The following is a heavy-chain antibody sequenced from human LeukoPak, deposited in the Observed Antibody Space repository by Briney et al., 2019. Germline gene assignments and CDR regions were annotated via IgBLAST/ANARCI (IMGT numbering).Heavy chain of an antibody. J-gene: IGHJ4*02. CDR2: IYTSGST. D-gene: IGHD6-19*01. CDR1: GGAISSYY. CDR3: AREAVAGNDY. Sequence: SSETLSLTXTVSGGAISSYYWSWIRQPAEKGLEWIGRIYTSGSTNYNPSLKSRVTMSVDTSKNQFSLKLSSVTAADTAVYYCAREAVAGNDYWGQGTLVTVSS. V-gene: IGHV4-4*07.